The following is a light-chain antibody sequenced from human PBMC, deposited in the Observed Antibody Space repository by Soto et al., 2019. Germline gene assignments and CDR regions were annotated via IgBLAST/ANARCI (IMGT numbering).Light chain of an antibody. Sequence: IVMTQSPSTLSVSPGERATLSCRASQSVSSNLAWYQQKPGQAPRLLIYGASTRATGIPARFSGSGSGTEFTLTISGLQSEDFAVYYCQQYNGWPWTFGLGTKVDIK. CDR2: GAS. CDR1: QSVSSN. CDR3: QQYNGWPWT. V-gene: IGKV3-15*01. J-gene: IGKJ1*01.